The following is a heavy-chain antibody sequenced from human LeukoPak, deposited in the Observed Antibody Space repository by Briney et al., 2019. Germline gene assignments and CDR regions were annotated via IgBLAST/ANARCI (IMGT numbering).Heavy chain of an antibody. CDR3: ARLARRADNWFDP. D-gene: IGHD1-26*01. Sequence: GESLKISCKGSGYSFTSYWIGWVRQMPGKGLEWMGIIYPGDSDTRYGPSFQGQVTISADKSISTAYLQWSSLKASDTARYYCARLARRADNWFDPWGQGTLVTVSS. V-gene: IGHV5-51*01. CDR2: IYPGDSDT. J-gene: IGHJ5*02. CDR1: GYSFTSYW.